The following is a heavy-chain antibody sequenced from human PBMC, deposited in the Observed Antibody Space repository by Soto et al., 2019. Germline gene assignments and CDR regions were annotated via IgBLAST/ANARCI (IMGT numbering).Heavy chain of an antibody. D-gene: IGHD2-8*02. V-gene: IGHV3-30-3*01. CDR1: GFTFNNYT. J-gene: IGHJ6*02. CDR3: ARDPPQKTTSGAIIYYYYYGMDV. CDR2: LSFDGDST. Sequence: PGGSLRLSSAASGFTFNNYTVHWVRRSPGRGLAWVAALSFDGDSTSYSDSVRGRFTISRDDSKNTIYLQMNGLRPEDTAVYYCARDPPQKTTSGAIIYYYYYGMDVWGQGTSGTVSS.